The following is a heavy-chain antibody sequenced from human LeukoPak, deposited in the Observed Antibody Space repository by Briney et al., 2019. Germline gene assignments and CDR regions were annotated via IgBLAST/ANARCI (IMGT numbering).Heavy chain of an antibody. CDR2: ISYDAKSN. Sequence: GGSLRLSCVTSGFTFSSYGMHWVRQVPGKGLEWVAVISYDAKSNYHVDSVKGRFTISRDNSKNTLYLQMNSLRAEDTAVYYCARTYGDYVYILGYWGQGTLVTVSS. J-gene: IGHJ4*02. D-gene: IGHD4-17*01. V-gene: IGHV3-30*03. CDR3: ARTYGDYVYILGY. CDR1: GFTFSSYG.